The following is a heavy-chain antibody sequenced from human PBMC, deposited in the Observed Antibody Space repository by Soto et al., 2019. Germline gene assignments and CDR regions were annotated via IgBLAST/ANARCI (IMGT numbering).Heavy chain of an antibody. CDR2: ISTSNGDT. V-gene: IGHV1-18*01. D-gene: IGHD1-26*01. Sequence: QVQLAQSGPEVKEPGASVRVSCKASGYTFINYNIFWVRQAPGQGLEWMGWISTSNGDTNYAQNFQGRVTMTTDTSTNTAYVELRSLRYDDTAIYYCARDITGATGDYWGRGTLVTVSS. J-gene: IGHJ4*02. CDR3: ARDITGATGDY. CDR1: GYTFINYN.